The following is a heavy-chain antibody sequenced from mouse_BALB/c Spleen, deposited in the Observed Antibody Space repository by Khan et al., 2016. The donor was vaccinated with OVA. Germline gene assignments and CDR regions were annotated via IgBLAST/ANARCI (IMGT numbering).Heavy chain of an antibody. D-gene: IGHD2-1*01. J-gene: IGHJ4*01. CDR2: IDPANGNT. V-gene: IGHV14-3*02. CDR1: GFNIKDTY. Sequence: VQLKQSGAELVKPGASVKLSCTASGFNIKDTYMHWVKQRPEQGLEWIGRIDPANGNTKYDPKFQGKATITAETSSKTAYLQISSLTSEDTAVYYCARDGNYFYAMDYWGQGTSVTVSS. CDR3: ARDGNYFYAMDY.